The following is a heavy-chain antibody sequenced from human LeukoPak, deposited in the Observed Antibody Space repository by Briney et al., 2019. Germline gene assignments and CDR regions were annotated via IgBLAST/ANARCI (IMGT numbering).Heavy chain of an antibody. CDR3: ARDDRYTSWN. D-gene: IGHD5-18*01. CDR2: IKQDRSEK. V-gene: IGHV3-7*05. CDR1: GFTVSSNY. Sequence: GGSLRLSCAASGFTVSSNYMSCVREGPGEGLEWVANIKQDRSEKYYVDSVKGRFTIYRDNAKNSLYLQMNSLRAEDTAGDYCARDDRYTSWNWGQGALVTVSS. J-gene: IGHJ4*02.